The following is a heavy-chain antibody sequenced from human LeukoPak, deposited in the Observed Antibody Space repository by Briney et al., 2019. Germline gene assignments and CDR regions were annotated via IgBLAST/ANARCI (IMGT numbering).Heavy chain of an antibody. Sequence: SETLSLTCAVYGGSFSGYYWSWIRQPPGKGLEWIGEINHSGSTNYNPSLKSRVTISVDTSKNQFSLKLSSVTAADTAVYYYARGLHTRYGSGSYYRPTRYYFDYWGQGTLVTVSS. CDR1: GGSFSGYY. D-gene: IGHD3-10*01. CDR3: ARGLHTRYGSGSYYRPTRYYFDY. CDR2: INHSGST. J-gene: IGHJ4*02. V-gene: IGHV4-34*01.